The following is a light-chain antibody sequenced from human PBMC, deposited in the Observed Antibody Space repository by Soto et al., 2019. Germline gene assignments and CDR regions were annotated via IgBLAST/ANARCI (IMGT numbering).Light chain of an antibody. CDR1: QTVSSY. V-gene: IGKV3-11*01. Sequence: EIVLTQSPATLSLSPGERSTFSCMSSQTVSSYLAWYQQKPGQAPRLLIYDAFNRDTGIPGRFSGSGSEADFTRTISSLEPEDFAVYYRRQRSSSPLTFGGGTKVES. CDR2: DAF. CDR3: RQRSSSPLT. J-gene: IGKJ4*01.